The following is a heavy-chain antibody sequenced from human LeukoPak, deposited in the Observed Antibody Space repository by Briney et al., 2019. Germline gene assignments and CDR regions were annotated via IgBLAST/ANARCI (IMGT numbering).Heavy chain of an antibody. Sequence: PSETLSLTCAVSGVPIASHSWWSWVRQPPGKGLEWIGEIYHTGGANYKPSLKSRVTMSVDTSNNHFSLKLTSVTAADTAVYFCAYNRDFALDNWGQGTLVTVSS. CDR1: GVPIASHSW. V-gene: IGHV4/OR15-8*01. D-gene: IGHD1-14*01. CDR2: IYHTGGA. CDR3: AYNRDFALDN. J-gene: IGHJ4*02.